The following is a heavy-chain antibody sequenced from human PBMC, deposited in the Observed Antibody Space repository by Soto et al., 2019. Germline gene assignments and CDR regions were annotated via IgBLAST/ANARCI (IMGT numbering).Heavy chain of an antibody. V-gene: IGHV4-59*01. CDR3: ARDPSPWGGDY. Sequence: QVQLQESGPGLVKPSETLSLTCTVSGGSISSYYWSWIRQPPGKGLEWIGYIYYSGSTNYNPSLKSRVTISVDTSKNQFSLKLSSVTAADTAVYYCARDPSPWGGDYWGQGTLVTVSS. J-gene: IGHJ4*02. D-gene: IGHD3-16*01. CDR1: GGSISSYY. CDR2: IYYSGST.